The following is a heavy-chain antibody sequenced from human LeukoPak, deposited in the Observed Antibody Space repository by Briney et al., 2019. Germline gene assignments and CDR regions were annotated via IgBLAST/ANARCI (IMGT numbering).Heavy chain of an antibody. CDR3: ARSGWSPSSSFNY. CDR1: GFTFDDYG. CDR2: ISWNGGRT. D-gene: IGHD6-6*01. J-gene: IGHJ4*02. Sequence: GGSLRLSCVISGFTFDDYGMSWVRQAPGKGLEWVSGISWNGGRTGYGDSVKGRFTISRDNAKNSLYLQMNSLRAEDTAVYYCARSGWSPSSSFNYWGQGTLVTVSS. V-gene: IGHV3-20*04.